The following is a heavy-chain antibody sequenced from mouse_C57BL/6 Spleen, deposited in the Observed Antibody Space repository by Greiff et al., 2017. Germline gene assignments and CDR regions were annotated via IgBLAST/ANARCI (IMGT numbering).Heavy chain of an antibody. CDR2: ISYDGSN. D-gene: IGHD2-1*01. Sequence: VQLKESGPGLVKPSQSLSLTCSVTGYSITSGYYWNWIRQFPGNKLEWMGYISYDGSNNYNPSLKNRISITRDTSKNQFFLKLNSVTTEDTATYYCARGDYGNYYYAMDYWGQGTSVTVSS. J-gene: IGHJ4*01. V-gene: IGHV3-6*01. CDR3: ARGDYGNYYYAMDY. CDR1: GYSITSGYY.